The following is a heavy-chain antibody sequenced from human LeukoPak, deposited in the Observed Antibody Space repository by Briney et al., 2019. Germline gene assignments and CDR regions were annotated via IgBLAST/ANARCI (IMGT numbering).Heavy chain of an antibody. V-gene: IGHV4-34*01. CDR3: ASLFWSGNPDY. Sequence: SETLSHTSAVYGGSFSGYYWSWIRQPPGKGLEWIGKINHSGSTNYNPSLKSRVTISVDTSKNQFSLKLSSVTAADTAVYYCASLFWSGNPDYWGQGTLVTVSS. J-gene: IGHJ4*02. D-gene: IGHD3-3*01. CDR1: GGSFSGYY. CDR2: INHSGST.